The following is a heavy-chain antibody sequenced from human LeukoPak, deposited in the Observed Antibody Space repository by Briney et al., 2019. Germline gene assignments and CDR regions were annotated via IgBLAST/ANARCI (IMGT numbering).Heavy chain of an antibody. V-gene: IGHV3-7*01. CDR3: ATEPGIGYAFDI. J-gene: IGHJ3*02. CDR2: INPDGSEK. Sequence: GGSLRLSCVASGLTFRNYWMSWLRQAAGKGLDGVANINPDGSEKNYAHSVKGRFTIARDNAKNSVSLQMNSLTAQDTAVYYCATEPGIGYAFDIWGQGTMVTVSS. D-gene: IGHD3-10*01. CDR1: GLTFRNYW.